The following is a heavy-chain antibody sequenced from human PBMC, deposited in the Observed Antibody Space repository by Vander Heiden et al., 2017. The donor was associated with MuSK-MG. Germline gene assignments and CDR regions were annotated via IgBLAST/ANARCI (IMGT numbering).Heavy chain of an antibody. V-gene: IGHV4-38-2*01. CDR1: GYSISSGYY. Sequence: QVQLQESGPGLVKASETLSLTCAVSGYSISSGYYWVWIRQPPGKGLEWIVNIYHSGSTFYNPSLKSRVTISVDTSKNQFSLKLSSVTAADTALYYCVRPQRGIYYDTAFHIWGQGTMVTVSS. D-gene: IGHD3-3*01. CDR3: VRPQRGIYYDTAFHI. J-gene: IGHJ3*02. CDR2: IYHSGST.